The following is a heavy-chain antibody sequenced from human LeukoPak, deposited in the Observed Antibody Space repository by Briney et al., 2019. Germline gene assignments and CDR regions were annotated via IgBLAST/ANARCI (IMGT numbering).Heavy chain of an antibody. Sequence: GGSLRLSCAASGFTFDDYAMHWVRQAPGKGLEWVSGISWNSGSIGYADSVKGRFTISRDNAKNSLYLQMNSLRAEDTALYYCAKDATYPYESSGYLDYWGQGTLVTVSS. V-gene: IGHV3-9*01. CDR3: AKDATYPYESSGYLDY. CDR2: ISWNSGSI. CDR1: GFTFDDYA. D-gene: IGHD3-22*01. J-gene: IGHJ4*02.